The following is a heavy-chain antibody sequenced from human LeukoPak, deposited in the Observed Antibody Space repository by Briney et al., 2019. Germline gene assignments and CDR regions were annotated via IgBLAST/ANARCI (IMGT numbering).Heavy chain of an antibody. CDR3: TRTNFYESSGYGEFFQQ. J-gene: IGHJ1*01. CDR1: GFTFSSYG. V-gene: IGHV3-30*03. Sequence: GGSLRLSCAASGFTFSSYGMHWVRQAPGKGLEWVAVISYDGSNKYYADSVKGRFTISRDNGKKSLYLEMNTLRAEDTAVYYCTRTNFYESSGYGEFFQQWGQGTLVTVSS. D-gene: IGHD3-22*01. CDR2: ISYDGSNK.